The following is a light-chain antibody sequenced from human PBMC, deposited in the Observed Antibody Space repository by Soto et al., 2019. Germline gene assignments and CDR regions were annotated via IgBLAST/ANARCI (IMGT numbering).Light chain of an antibody. CDR2: DSS. Sequence: EVVLTQSPATLSLSPGDRATLSCRASQSVLTFLAWFQQKPGQAPRLLVYDSSKRATSVPARFSGSGSGTDFTLTISSLEPEDFAVYYCQQRYSWPPITFGQGTRLEIK. CDR1: QSVLTF. J-gene: IGKJ5*01. V-gene: IGKV3-11*01. CDR3: QQRYSWPPIT.